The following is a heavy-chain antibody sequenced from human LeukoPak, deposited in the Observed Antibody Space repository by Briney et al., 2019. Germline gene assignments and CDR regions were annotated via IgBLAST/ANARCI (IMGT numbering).Heavy chain of an antibody. V-gene: IGHV4-4*07. CDR2: IHSSGST. CDR3: ARNLGSNWFDP. J-gene: IGHJ5*02. Sequence: SETLSLTCTVSGGSISSYYWSWIRQPAGKGLEWIGRIHSSGSTNYNPSLKSRVTMSLDASKNQFSLRLTSVTAADSAVYFCARNLGSNWFDPCGQGTLVTVSS. D-gene: IGHD1-26*01. CDR1: GGSISSYY.